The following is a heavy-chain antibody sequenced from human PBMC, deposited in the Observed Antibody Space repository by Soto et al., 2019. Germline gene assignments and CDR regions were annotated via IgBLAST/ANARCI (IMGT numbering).Heavy chain of an antibody. D-gene: IGHD2-2*01. CDR3: AREKDIVVVPAAYGFDP. V-gene: IGHV4-34*01. Sequence: SETLSLTCAVYGGSLSGYYWSWIRQPPGKGLEWIGEINHSGSTNYNPSLKSRVTISVDTSKNQFSLKLSSVTAADTAVYYCAREKDIVVVPAAYGFDPWGQGTLVTVS. CDR1: GGSLSGYY. CDR2: INHSGST. J-gene: IGHJ5*02.